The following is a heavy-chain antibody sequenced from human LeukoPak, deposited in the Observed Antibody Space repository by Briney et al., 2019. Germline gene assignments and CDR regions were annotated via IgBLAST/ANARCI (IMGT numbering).Heavy chain of an antibody. CDR3: AREGYGDYYFDF. D-gene: IGHD4-17*01. J-gene: IGHJ4*02. CDR1: GFTFSSYS. CDR2: ISSGSEYI. V-gene: IGHV3-21*01. Sequence: GSLRLSCAASGFTFSSYSMNWVRQAPGKGLEWVSSISSGSEYIHYADSVKGRFTISRDNAKNSLYLQMNCLRAEDTAVYYCAREGYGDYYFDFWGRGTLVTVSS.